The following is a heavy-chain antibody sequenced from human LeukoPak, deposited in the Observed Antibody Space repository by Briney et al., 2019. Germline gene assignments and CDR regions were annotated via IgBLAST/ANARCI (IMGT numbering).Heavy chain of an antibody. V-gene: IGHV3-23*01. D-gene: IGHD5-12*01. J-gene: IGHJ4*02. CDR2: ISASGGTT. CDR1: GFSFSSYA. Sequence: PGGSLRLSCAAPGFSFSSYAMYWVPQAPGEGLEWGSVISASGGTTYYAESVKGRFTISRDKSTSILYLQINSLRVEDTAVYYCAKARGVATNYGALDYWGQGTLVTVSS. CDR3: AKARGVATNYGALDY.